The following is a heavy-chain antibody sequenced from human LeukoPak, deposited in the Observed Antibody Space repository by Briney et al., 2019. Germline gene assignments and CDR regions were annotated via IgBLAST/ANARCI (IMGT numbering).Heavy chain of an antibody. CDR2: ISSSGST. Sequence: SSQTLSLTCTVSGDSISSGDYYWSWIRQPAGKGLEWIGRISSSGSTNYNPSLKSRVTIPVDTSKNQFSLKLSSVTAADTAVYYCARPYSSSWYGPEASDYWGQGTLVTVSS. CDR3: ARPYSSSWYGPEASDY. D-gene: IGHD6-13*01. J-gene: IGHJ4*02. V-gene: IGHV4-61*02. CDR1: GDSISSGDYY.